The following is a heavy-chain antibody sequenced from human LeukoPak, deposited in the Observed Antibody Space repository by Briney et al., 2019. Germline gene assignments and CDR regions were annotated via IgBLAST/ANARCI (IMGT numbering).Heavy chain of an antibody. CDR3: ARAGTSDYYGMDV. Sequence: GGSLRLSCAASGFTFSSYEMNWVRQAPGKGLEWVSYISSSGSTIYYADSVKGRFTISRDNAKNSLYLQVNSLRAEDTAVYYCARAGTSDYYGMDVWGKGTTVTVSS. D-gene: IGHD1-7*01. V-gene: IGHV3-48*03. CDR1: GFTFSSYE. J-gene: IGHJ6*04. CDR2: ISSSGSTI.